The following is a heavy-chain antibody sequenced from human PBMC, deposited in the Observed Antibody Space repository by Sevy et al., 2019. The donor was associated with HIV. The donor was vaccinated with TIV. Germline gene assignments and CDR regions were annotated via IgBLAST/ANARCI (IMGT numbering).Heavy chain of an antibody. Sequence: ASVKVSCKASGYTFTSYGTSWVRQAPGQGLEWMGWISAYNGNTNYAQKLQGRVTMTTDTSTSTAYMELRSLRSDDTAVYYCARIVDYYGSGSSCPGWFDPWGQGTLVTVSS. V-gene: IGHV1-18*01. D-gene: IGHD3-10*01. J-gene: IGHJ5*02. CDR2: ISAYNGNT. CDR1: GYTFTSYG. CDR3: ARIVDYYGSGSSCPGWFDP.